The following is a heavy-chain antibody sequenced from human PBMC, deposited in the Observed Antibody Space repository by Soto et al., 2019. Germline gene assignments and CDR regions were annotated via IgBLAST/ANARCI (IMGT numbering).Heavy chain of an antibody. V-gene: IGHV1-69*01. Sequence: VQLVQSGAEVQKPGSSVKVSCKASGGTFSSYAISWVRQAPGQGLEWMRGIIPIFGTANYAQKFQGRVTITADESTSTAYMELSSLRSEDTAVYYCARGGSAIFGVVITRGMDVWGQGTTVTVSS. CDR2: IIPIFGTA. CDR3: ARGGSAIFGVVITRGMDV. J-gene: IGHJ6*02. D-gene: IGHD3-3*01. CDR1: GGTFSSYA.